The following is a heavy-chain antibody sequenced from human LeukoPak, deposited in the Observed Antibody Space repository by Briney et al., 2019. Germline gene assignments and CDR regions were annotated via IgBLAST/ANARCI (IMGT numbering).Heavy chain of an antibody. Sequence: PSEILSLTCSVSGGSISSYYWSSIRQPPGRGLEWIGYIYYSGRTSYNPSLKSRVTISVETSKNQFSLRLSSVTAADTAVYYCARGPDTDRVGATTSDYWGQGTLVTVSS. J-gene: IGHJ4*02. CDR3: ARGPDTDRVGATTSDY. CDR2: IYYSGRT. V-gene: IGHV4-59*12. D-gene: IGHD1-26*01. CDR1: GGSISSYY.